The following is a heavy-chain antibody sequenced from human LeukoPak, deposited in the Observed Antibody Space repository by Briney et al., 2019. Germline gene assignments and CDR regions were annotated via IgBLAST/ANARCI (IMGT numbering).Heavy chain of an antibody. CDR1: GFSLSTSGMC. D-gene: IGHD3-16*02. J-gene: IGHJ4*02. CDR3: ARDMITFGGVIHTSFDY. Sequence: SGPALVKPTQTLTLTCTFSGFSLSTSGMCVGWIRQPPGTALEWLARIDWDDDKYYSTSLKTRLTISKATSKNQVVLTMTNMDPVDTATYYCARDMITFGGVIHTSFDYWGQGTLVTVSS. V-gene: IGHV2-70*11. CDR2: IDWDDDK.